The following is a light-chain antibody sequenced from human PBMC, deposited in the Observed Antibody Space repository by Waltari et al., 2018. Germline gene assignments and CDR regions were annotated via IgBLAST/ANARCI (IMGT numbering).Light chain of an antibody. CDR1: QTLLHRSNRANY. CDR3: QQFLSTPST. Sequence: DIVMTQSPDSLALSLGETATINCKSSQTLLHRSNRANYLAWYQQKPGQPPKLLIYWASTRESGVPDRFSGSGSGTDFTLTITTLKAEDVAIYYCQQFLSTPSTFGQGTKLEI. V-gene: IGKV4-1*01. J-gene: IGKJ2*01. CDR2: WAS.